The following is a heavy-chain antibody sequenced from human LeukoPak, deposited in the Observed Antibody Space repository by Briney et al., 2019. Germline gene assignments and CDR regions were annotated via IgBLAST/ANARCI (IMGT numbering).Heavy chain of an antibody. V-gene: IGHV4-61*02. CDR1: GGSISSGSYY. D-gene: IGHD3-3*01. CDR2: IYTSGST. Sequence: SQTLSLTCTVSGGSISSGSYYWSWIRRPAGKGLGWIGRIYTSGSTNYNPSLKSRVTISVDTSKNQFSLKLSSVTAADTAVYYCARDSYDFWSGSYYYYGMDVWGQGTTVTVSS. J-gene: IGHJ6*02. CDR3: ARDSYDFWSGSYYYYGMDV.